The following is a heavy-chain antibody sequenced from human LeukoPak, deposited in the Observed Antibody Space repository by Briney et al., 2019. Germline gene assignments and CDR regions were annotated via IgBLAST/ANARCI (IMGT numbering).Heavy chain of an antibody. CDR1: GGSISSSSYY. J-gene: IGHJ4*02. V-gene: IGHV4-39*07. D-gene: IGHD3-22*01. Sequence: SSETLSLTCTVSGGSISSSSYYWGWIRQPPWKGLEWIGSIYYSGSTYYNPSLKSRVTISVDTSKNQFSLKLSSVTAADTAVYYCARVERSGYFNGYWGQGTLVTVSS. CDR3: ARVERSGYFNGY. CDR2: IYYSGST.